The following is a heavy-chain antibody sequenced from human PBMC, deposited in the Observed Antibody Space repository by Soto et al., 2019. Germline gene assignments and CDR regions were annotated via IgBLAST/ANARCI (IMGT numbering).Heavy chain of an antibody. CDR3: ITVSPTLATPA. CDR1: GFTFSNAW. Sequence: GGSLRLSCAASGFTFSNAWMNWVRQAPGKGLEWVGRINTKTEGATTDYVAPVKGRFTISRDDSINTLYLQMNSLKTEDTAVYYCITVSPTLATPAWGQGTLVTVSS. J-gene: IGHJ5*02. D-gene: IGHD3-3*02. V-gene: IGHV3-15*07. CDR2: INTKTEGATT.